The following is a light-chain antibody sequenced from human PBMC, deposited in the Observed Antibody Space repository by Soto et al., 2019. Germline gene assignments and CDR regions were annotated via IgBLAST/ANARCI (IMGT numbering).Light chain of an antibody. CDR2: DTS. J-gene: IGKJ5*01. V-gene: IGKV3-20*01. CDR1: QSLTNRF. CDR3: QQYGTSETI. Sequence: EFVLTQSPGTLSLSPGERATLSCRASQSLTNRFIAWYQKRPGQATRIIIYDTSSRDSGIPDRVSGSGSGTDVTLTISRLETEDFAVFYCQQYGTSETIFGQGTRLEIK.